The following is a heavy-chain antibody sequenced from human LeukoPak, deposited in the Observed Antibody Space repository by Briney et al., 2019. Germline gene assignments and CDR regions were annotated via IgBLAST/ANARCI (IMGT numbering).Heavy chain of an antibody. V-gene: IGHV4-39*01. CDR2: IYYSVST. J-gene: IGHJ4*02. CDR1: GGSISSTNYY. Sequence: NTSETLPLTCTVSGGSISSTNYYWGWIRQPPGKGLEWIGSIYYSVSTYYNPSLKSRVTISVDTSKNQFSLRLTSVTAADTAVYYCARRTSSGGYFDYWGQGTLVTVSS. D-gene: IGHD2-2*01. CDR3: ARRTSSGGYFDY.